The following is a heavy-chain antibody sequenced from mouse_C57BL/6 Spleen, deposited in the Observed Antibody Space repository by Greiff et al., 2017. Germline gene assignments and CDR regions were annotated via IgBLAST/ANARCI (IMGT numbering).Heavy chain of an antibody. CDR3: ALDSSGYVAWFAY. CDR1: GFNIKNTY. CDR2: IDPANGNT. J-gene: IGHJ3*01. V-gene: IGHV14-3*01. D-gene: IGHD3-2*02. Sequence: EVQLQQSVAELVRPGASVKLSCTASGFNIKNTYMHWVKQRPEQGLEWIGRIDPANGNTKYAPKFQGKATLTADTSSNTAYLQLSSLPSEDTAIYYCALDSSGYVAWFAYWGQGTLVTVSA.